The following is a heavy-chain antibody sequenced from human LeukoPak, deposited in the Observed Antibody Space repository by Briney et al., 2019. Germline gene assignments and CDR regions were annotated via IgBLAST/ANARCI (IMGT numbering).Heavy chain of an antibody. J-gene: IGHJ6*03. V-gene: IGHV3-11*01. CDR1: GFTFSSYW. D-gene: IGHD2-15*01. CDR2: ISRSGSTK. Sequence: GGSLRLSCAASGFTFSSYWMSWIRQAPGKGLEWVSSISRSGSTKYYADSVKGRFTISRDNAKNSLFLQMNSLRAEDTAVYYCARVLRYCSGGNCYSGGLGYMDVWGKGTTVTISS. CDR3: ARVLRYCSGGNCYSGGLGYMDV.